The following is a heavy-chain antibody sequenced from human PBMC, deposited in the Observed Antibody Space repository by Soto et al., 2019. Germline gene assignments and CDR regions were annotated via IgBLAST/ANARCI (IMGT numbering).Heavy chain of an antibody. J-gene: IGHJ4*02. CDR3: ATLGDGY. D-gene: IGHD2-8*01. V-gene: IGHV3-66*01. Sequence: EVPLAESGGGLVQPGGSLRLSCAASGLTVSRNYMSGVRQAPGKGLEGVSVIYNAGSTNHADSVKGRFTNSRDNSKSTLQLQMNSLRVEDTAVYYCATLGDGYWGQGTLVTVS. CDR2: IYNAGST. CDR1: GLTVSRNY.